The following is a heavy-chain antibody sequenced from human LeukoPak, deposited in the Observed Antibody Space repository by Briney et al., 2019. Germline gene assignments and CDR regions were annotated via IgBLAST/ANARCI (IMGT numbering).Heavy chain of an antibody. V-gene: IGHV3-48*04. Sequence: QPGGSLRLSCAASGFTFSSHNMNWVRQAPGKGLEWISCISSSSSTIYYADSVKGRFTISRDNTKNSLYLQMSSLRAEGTAIYYCAKTNYNFRVLDAFDIWGQGTMVTVSS. D-gene: IGHD5-24*01. CDR3: AKTNYNFRVLDAFDI. J-gene: IGHJ3*02. CDR2: ISSSSSTI. CDR1: GFTFSSHN.